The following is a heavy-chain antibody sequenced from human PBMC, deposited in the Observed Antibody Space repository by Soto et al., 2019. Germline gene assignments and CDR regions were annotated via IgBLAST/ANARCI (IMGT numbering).Heavy chain of an antibody. V-gene: IGHV1-69*08. CDR1: GGTFSTYI. D-gene: IGHD3-3*01. J-gene: IGHJ3*01. Sequence: QVQLVQSGAEVRKPGSSVKVSCKAPGGTFSTYIISWVRQAPGQGLEWMGRIIPIPDITNYAQKFQGRVTVTADRSTSTADMELTSLKSEGTAVYYCARDRITTRGDAFDLWGQGTMVTVSS. CDR2: IIPIPDIT. CDR3: ARDRITTRGDAFDL.